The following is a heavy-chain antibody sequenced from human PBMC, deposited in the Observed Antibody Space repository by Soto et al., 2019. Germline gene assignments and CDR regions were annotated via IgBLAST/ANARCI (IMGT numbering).Heavy chain of an antibody. CDR1: GFTFDDYA. V-gene: IGHV3-9*01. CDR3: AKNSCSGGSCPFDY. D-gene: IGHD2-15*01. J-gene: IGHJ4*02. CDR2: ISWNSGSI. Sequence: GGSLRLSCAASGFTFDDYAMHWVRQAPGKGLEWVSGISWNSGSIGYADSVKGRFTISRDNAKNSLYLQMNSLRAEDTALYYCAKNSCSGGSCPFDYWGQGNLVTVSS.